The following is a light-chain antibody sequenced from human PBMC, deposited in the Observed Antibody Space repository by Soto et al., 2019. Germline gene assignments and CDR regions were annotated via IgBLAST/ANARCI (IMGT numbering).Light chain of an antibody. Sequence: DIQLTQSPSFLSASVGDRVTITCRASQGISSYLAWYQQKPGKAPKLLIYAASNLQSGVPSRFSGSGSGTEFTLTMSSLQPEDFATYYCQQGGTFGPGTNVDI. CDR3: QQGGT. J-gene: IGKJ3*01. CDR2: AAS. CDR1: QGISSY. V-gene: IGKV1-9*01.